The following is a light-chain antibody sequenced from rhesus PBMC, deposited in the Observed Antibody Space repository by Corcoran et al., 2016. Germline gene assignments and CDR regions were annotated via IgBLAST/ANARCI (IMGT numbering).Light chain of an antibody. V-gene: IGKV1S15*01. J-gene: IGKJ1*01. Sequence: DIQMTQSPSSLSASVVDTVTITCRASQGISNNLAWYQQKPGKVPKHLLDYASTLQSGVPSRFSGSGSGTDFTLTISNLPAEDFATYYCQHGYGTPWTFGQGTKVESK. CDR2: YAS. CDR3: QHGYGTPWT. CDR1: QGISNN.